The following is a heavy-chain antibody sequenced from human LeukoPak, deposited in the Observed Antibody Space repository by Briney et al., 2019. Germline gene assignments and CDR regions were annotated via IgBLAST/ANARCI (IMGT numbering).Heavy chain of an antibody. CDR3: ARGTIVGAAYYYGMDV. V-gene: IGHV1-18*01. CDR2: ISAYNGNT. J-gene: IGHJ6*02. Sequence: ASVKVSCKASGYTFTSYGISWVRQAPGQGLEWMGWISAYNGNTNYAQKFQGRVTITADKSTSTAYMELSSLRSEDTAVYYCARGTIVGAAYYYGMDVWGQGTTVTVSS. CDR1: GYTFTSYG. D-gene: IGHD1-26*01.